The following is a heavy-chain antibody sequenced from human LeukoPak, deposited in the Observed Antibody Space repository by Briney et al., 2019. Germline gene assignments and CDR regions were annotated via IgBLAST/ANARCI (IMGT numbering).Heavy chain of an antibody. CDR2: IYSGGST. D-gene: IGHD2-2*01. CDR1: GFTVSTDY. CDR3: ARELGYCTSTTCLLPFDY. V-gene: IGHV3-53*01. Sequence: GGSLRLSCAASGFTVSTDYMTWVRQAPGKGLECVSVIYSGGSTYYADSVKGRFTVSRDNSKNTLYLQMNSLRAEDTAMYYCARELGYCTSTTCLLPFDYWGQGTLVTVSS. J-gene: IGHJ4*02.